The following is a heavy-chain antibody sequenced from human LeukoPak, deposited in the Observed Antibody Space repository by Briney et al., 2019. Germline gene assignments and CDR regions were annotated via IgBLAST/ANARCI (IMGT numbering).Heavy chain of an antibody. CDR3: ARLSSDLSHFDY. CDR1: GGSISSSKW. D-gene: IGHD3-16*02. J-gene: IGHJ4*02. CDR2: ISHSGSI. V-gene: IGHV4-4*02. Sequence: SETLSLTCAVSGGSISSSKWWSWVRQAPGKGLEWIGEISHSGSINYNPSFASRVTISVDKSKNQFSLSLTSVTAADTAMYYCARLSSDLSHFDYWGQGTLASVSS.